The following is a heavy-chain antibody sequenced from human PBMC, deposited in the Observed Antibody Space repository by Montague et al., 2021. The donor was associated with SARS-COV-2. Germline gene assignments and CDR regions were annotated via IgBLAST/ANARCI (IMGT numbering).Heavy chain of an antibody. V-gene: IGHV3-23*01. CDR3: AKSFDSSGYMFEGGADS. CDR1: GFTFSTFA. J-gene: IGHJ4*02. D-gene: IGHD3-22*01. CDR2: ISGGVGHT. Sequence: SLRLSCAASGFTFSTFAMSWVRQAPGRGLEWVSSISGGVGHTYYADSVKGRFPVSRDNSENTVYLHLNSLKDEDTATYYCAKSFDSSGYMFEGGADSWGQGTLVIVSP.